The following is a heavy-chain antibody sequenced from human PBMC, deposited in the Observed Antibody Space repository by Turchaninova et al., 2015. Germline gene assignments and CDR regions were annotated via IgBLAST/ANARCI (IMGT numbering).Heavy chain of an antibody. Sequence: QLQLQESGSGRVNPSQTLCLTPAVTCGSSSSGGYSWGWIRQPPGKGREGIGYIYHSGSTYYNPSLKSRVTISVDRSKNQFSLKLSSVTAADTAVYYCARRQKDGDYVLFDYWGQGTLVTVSS. CDR1: CGSSSSGGYS. D-gene: IGHD4-17*01. J-gene: IGHJ4*02. V-gene: IGHV4-30-2*01. CDR2: IYHSGST. CDR3: ARRQKDGDYVLFDY.